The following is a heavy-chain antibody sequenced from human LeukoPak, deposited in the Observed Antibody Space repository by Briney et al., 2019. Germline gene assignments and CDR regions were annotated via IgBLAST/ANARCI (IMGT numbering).Heavy chain of an antibody. V-gene: IGHV3-21*01. CDR1: GFTFSSYS. CDR3: ARSWLLAAAGTYDY. D-gene: IGHD6-13*01. Sequence: GGSLRLSCAASGFTFSSYSMNWVRQAPGKGLEWVSSISSSSSYIHYADSVKGRFTISRDNAKNSLYLQMNSLRAEDTAVYYCARSWLLAAAGTYDYWGQGTLVTVSS. J-gene: IGHJ4*02. CDR2: ISSSSSYI.